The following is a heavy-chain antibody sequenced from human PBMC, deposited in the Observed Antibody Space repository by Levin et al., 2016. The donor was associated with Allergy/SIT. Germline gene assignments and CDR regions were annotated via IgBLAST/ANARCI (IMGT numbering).Heavy chain of an antibody. D-gene: IGHD4-11*01. Sequence: WVRQAPGQGLEWMGWINPNSGGTNYAQKFQGWVTMTRDTSISTAYMELSRLRSDDTAVYYCARCCRGTTVTTSYYYGMDVWGQGTTVTVSS. CDR3: ARCCRGTTVTTSYYYGMDV. V-gene: IGHV1-2*04. CDR2: INPNSGGT. J-gene: IGHJ6*02.